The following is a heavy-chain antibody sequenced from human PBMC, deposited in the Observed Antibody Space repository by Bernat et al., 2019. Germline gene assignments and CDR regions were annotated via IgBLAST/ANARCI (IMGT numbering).Heavy chain of an antibody. Sequence: QLQLQESGPGLVKPSETLSLTCTVSGGSISSSSYYWGWIRQPPGKGLEWIGSIYYSGSTYYNPSLKSRVTISVDTSKNQFSLKLSSVTAADTAVYYCAKIGDCTNGVCYTFDYWGQGTLVTVSS. V-gene: IGHV4-39*07. D-gene: IGHD2-8*01. CDR2: IYYSGST. CDR1: GGSISSSSYY. J-gene: IGHJ4*02. CDR3: AKIGDCTNGVCYTFDY.